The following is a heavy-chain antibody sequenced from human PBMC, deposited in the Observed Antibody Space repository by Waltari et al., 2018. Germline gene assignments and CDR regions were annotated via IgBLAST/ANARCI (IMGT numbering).Heavy chain of an antibody. V-gene: IGHV3-21*01. J-gene: IGHJ6*02. D-gene: IGHD6-6*01. Sequence: EVQLVESGGGLVKPGGSLRLSCAASGFTFSSYSMNWVRQAPGKGLEWVSSISSSSSYIYYADSVKGRFTISRDNAKNSLYLQMNSLRAEDTAVYYCARDSSSYYYGMDVWGQGTTVTVSS. CDR3: ARDSSSYYYGMDV. CDR2: ISSSSSYI. CDR1: GFTFSSYS.